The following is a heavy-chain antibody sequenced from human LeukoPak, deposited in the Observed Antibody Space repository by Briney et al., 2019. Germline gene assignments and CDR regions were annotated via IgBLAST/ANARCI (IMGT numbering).Heavy chain of an antibody. J-gene: IGHJ4*02. CDR3: GKDAIVLVAGLTYYFDY. D-gene: IGHD6-19*01. CDR2: SSGSGGST. CDR1: GFTFSSYA. V-gene: IGHV3-23*01. Sequence: GGSLRLSCAASGFTFSSYAMSWVRQAPGKGLEWVSASSGSGGSTYYADSVKGRFTISRDNSKNTLYLQMNSLRAEDTAVYYCGKDAIVLVAGLTYYFDYWGQGTLVTVSS.